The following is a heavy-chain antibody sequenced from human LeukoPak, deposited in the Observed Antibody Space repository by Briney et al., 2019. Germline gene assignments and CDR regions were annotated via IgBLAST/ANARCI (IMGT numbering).Heavy chain of an antibody. CDR2: IYHSGST. CDR1: GYSISSGYY. V-gene: IGHV4-38-2*02. Sequence: SETLSLTCTVSGYSISSGYYWGWIRQPPGKGLEWIGSIYHSGSTYYNPSLKSRVTISVDTSKNQFSLKLSSVTAADTAVYYCARHQKGLPQLPFDYWGQGTLVTVSS. CDR3: ARHQKGLPQLPFDY. D-gene: IGHD1-7*01. J-gene: IGHJ4*02.